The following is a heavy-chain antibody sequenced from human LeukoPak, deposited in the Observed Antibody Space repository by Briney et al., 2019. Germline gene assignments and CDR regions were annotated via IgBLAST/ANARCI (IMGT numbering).Heavy chain of an antibody. Sequence: ASVKVSCKASGYTFTGYYMHWVRQAPGQGLEWMGWINPNSGGTNYAQKFQGRVTMTRDTCISTAYMELSRLRSDDTAVYYCARGRGSDILTGYYSLPWFDPWGQGTLVTVSS. CDR3: ARGRGSDILTGYYSLPWFDP. CDR1: GYTFTGYY. CDR2: INPNSGGT. V-gene: IGHV1-2*02. D-gene: IGHD3-9*01. J-gene: IGHJ5*02.